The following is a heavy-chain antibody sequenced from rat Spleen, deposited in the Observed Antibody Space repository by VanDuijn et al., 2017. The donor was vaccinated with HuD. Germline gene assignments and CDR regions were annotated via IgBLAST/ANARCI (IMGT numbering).Heavy chain of an antibody. Sequence: EVQLVESDGGLVQPGRSLKLSCAASGFTFNNYWMTWIRQAPGKGLEWVASITNTGGSTYYPDSVKGRFTISRDNAKSTLYLQMNSLRSEDTATYYCTRVGDVPADAWGQGASVTVSS. V-gene: IGHV5-31*01. CDR1: GFTFNNYW. CDR2: ITNTGGST. J-gene: IGHJ4*01. D-gene: IGHD4-3*01. CDR3: TRVGDVPADA.